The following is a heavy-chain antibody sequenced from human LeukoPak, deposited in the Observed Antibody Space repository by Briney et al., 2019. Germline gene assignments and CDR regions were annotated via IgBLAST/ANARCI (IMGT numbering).Heavy chain of an antibody. CDR3: ARAPRGAVAGYYFDY. CDR1: GFTLSSYA. CDR2: ISSNGGST. V-gene: IGHV3-64*01. D-gene: IGHD6-19*01. Sequence: PGGSLRLSCAASGFTLSSYAMHWVRQAPGKGLEYVSAISSNGGSTYYANSVKGRFTISRDNSKNTLYLQMGSLRADDMAVYYCARAPRGAVAGYYFDYWGQGTLVTVSS. J-gene: IGHJ4*02.